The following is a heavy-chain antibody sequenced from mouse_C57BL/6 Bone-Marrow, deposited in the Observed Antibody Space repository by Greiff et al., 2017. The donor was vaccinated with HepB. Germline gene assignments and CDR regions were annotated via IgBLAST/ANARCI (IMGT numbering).Heavy chain of an antibody. CDR3: ARYYYYGSRNWYSDV. D-gene: IGHD1-1*01. V-gene: IGHV7-3*01. CDR2: IRNKANGYTT. J-gene: IGHJ1*03. CDR1: GFTFTDYY. Sequence: EVKLMESGGGLVQPGGSLSLSCAASGFTFTDYYMSWVRQPPGKALEWLGFIRNKANGYTTEYSASVKGRFTISRDNSQSILYLQMNALRAEDSATYYCARYYYYGSRNWYSDVWGTGTTVTVSS.